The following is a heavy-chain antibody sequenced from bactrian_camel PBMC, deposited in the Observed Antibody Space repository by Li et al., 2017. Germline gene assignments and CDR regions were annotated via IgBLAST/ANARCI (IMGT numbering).Heavy chain of an antibody. D-gene: IGHD2*01. V-gene: IGHV3S53*01. CDR1: GYTKC. J-gene: IGHJ4*01. Sequence: HVQLVESGGGSVQPGGSLRLHCATSGYTKCMAWFRQVTGREREAVASIAMDGSTSYIDSVRGRFTISQDNMKNTLYLQMYNLNLEDTAVYYCATGQVDDGGYCFFSIRGQGTQVTVS. CDR2: IAMDGST. CDR3: ATGQVDDGGYCFFSI.